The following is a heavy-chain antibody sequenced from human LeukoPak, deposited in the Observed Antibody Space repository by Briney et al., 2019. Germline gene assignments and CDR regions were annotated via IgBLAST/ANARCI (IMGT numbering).Heavy chain of an antibody. CDR3: ARPAERGGDYMDV. CDR2: IYRSGST. V-gene: IGHV4-4*02. CDR1: GGSISSSNW. Sequence: SETLSLTCAVSGGSISSSNWWSWVRQPPGKGLEWIGEIYRSGSTNFTPSLKSRVTISVDKSKNQFSLKLSSVTAADTAVYYCARPAERGGDYMDVWGKGTTVTVSS. J-gene: IGHJ6*03. D-gene: IGHD3-16*01.